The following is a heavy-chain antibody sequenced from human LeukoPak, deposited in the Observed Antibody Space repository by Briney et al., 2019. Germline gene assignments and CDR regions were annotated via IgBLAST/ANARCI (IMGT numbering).Heavy chain of an antibody. CDR2: ISSSSSYI. J-gene: IGHJ4*02. CDR3: AREYNSPNSFDY. Sequence: GGSLRLSCAASGFTFSSDSMNWVRQAPGKGLEWVSSISSSSSYIYYEDSLKGRFTISRDNAKNSLYLKMNSLRAEDTAVYYCAREYNSPNSFDYWGQGTLVTVSS. V-gene: IGHV3-21*01. D-gene: IGHD1-20*01. CDR1: GFTFSSDS.